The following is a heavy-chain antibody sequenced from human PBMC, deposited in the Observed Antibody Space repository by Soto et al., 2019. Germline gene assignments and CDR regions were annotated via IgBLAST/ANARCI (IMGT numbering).Heavy chain of an antibody. CDR3: ARDPGQLVPGYYYGMDV. CDR1: GFTFTSYS. CDR2: ISGSSGNI. V-gene: IGHV3-48*02. J-gene: IGHJ6*02. Sequence: HPGGSLRLSCAASGFTFTSYSMNWVRQAPGKGLEWVTYISGSSGNIYYAASVKGRFTISRDNAKNSLYLQMNSLRDEDTAVYYCARDPGQLVPGYYYGMDVWGQGTTVTVSS. D-gene: IGHD6-6*01.